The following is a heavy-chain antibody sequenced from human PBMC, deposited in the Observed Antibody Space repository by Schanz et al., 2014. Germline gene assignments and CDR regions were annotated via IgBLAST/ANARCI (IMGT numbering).Heavy chain of an antibody. CDR1: GFNFSSYW. D-gene: IGHD3-10*01. Sequence: EMQLLESGGGLIQPGGSLRLSCAASGFNFSSYWMHWVRQVPGKGLVWVSRIKSDGSSTSYADSVKGRFTISRDNAKNTLYLQMNSLRAEDTAVYYCARPALWFGDNCFDPWGQGTLVTVSS. CDR3: ARPALWFGDNCFDP. V-gene: IGHV3-74*02. CDR2: IKSDGSST. J-gene: IGHJ5*02.